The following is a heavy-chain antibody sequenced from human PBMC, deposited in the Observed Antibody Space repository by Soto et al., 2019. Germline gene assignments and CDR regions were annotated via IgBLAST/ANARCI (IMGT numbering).Heavy chain of an antibody. V-gene: IGHV3-53*02. J-gene: IGHJ6*01. CDR2: IYSDNNT. Sequence: EVQLVETGGDLIQPGGSLRLSCAASGFTVSSDSMTWVRQAPGKGLEWISIIYSDNNTDYADSVKGRFSISRHTSKNILYLQMNSLRAEDTDEYYCARHYSAMGVW. CDR3: ARHYSAMGV. CDR1: GFTVSSDS.